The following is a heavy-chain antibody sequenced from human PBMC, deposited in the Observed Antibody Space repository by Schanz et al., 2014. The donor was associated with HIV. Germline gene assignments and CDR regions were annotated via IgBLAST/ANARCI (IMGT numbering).Heavy chain of an antibody. CDR3: AASERPVVAAPT. CDR2: IVDGSGDT. D-gene: IGHD2-2*01. J-gene: IGHJ4*02. V-gene: IGHV1-58*01. Sequence: QLQLVQSGPEVKKPGTSVKVSCKASGFPIINSAVQWVRQARGQRLEWIGWIVDGSGDTHYAQKFRERVSITRDMSTSTVSVELSSLRSEDTAVYYCAASERPVVAAPTWGQGTLVTVSS. CDR1: GFPIINSA.